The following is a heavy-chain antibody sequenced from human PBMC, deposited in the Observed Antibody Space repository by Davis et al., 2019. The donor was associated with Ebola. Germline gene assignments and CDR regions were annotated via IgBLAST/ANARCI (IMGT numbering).Heavy chain of an antibody. Sequence: PGGSLRLSCAASGFTFSSYSMNWVRQAPGKGLEWVSSISSSSSYIYYADSVKGRFTISRDNAKNTLYLQMNSLRAEDTAVYFCARQLPYYSYGMDVWGQGTTVTVSS. CDR2: ISSSSSYI. V-gene: IGHV3-21*04. CDR3: ARQLPYYSYGMDV. D-gene: IGHD2-2*01. CDR1: GFTFSSYS. J-gene: IGHJ6*02.